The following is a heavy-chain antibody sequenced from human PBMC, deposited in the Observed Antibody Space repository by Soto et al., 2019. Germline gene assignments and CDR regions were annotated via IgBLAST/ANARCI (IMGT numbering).Heavy chain of an antibody. CDR1: GGTFSSYA. D-gene: IGHD2-15*01. CDR3: ARDSVEVATMGDAFDI. V-gene: IGHV1-69*01. J-gene: IGHJ3*02. Sequence: QVQLVQSGAEVKKPGSSVKVSCKASGGTFSSYAITWVRQAPGQGLEWMGGIIPIFGTANYAQNFQGRVTITADESTSTAYMELSRLRSEDTAVYYCARDSVEVATMGDAFDIWGQGTMVTVSS. CDR2: IIPIFGTA.